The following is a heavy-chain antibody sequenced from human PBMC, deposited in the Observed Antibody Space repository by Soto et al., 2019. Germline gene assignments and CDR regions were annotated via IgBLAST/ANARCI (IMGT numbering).Heavy chain of an antibody. J-gene: IGHJ6*02. CDR1: GYTFIRYG. CDR3: ARGGYYDNSWGKLSHYVLDV. V-gene: IGHV1-18*01. D-gene: IGHD3-16*01. CDR2: ISPYNDYT. Sequence: QVQLAQSANEVKKPGASVRVSCKAAGYTFIRYGIAWVRQAPGQGLEWMGWISPYNDYTVYAQKFQGRVSMTADTSTRSVYMNLRGLKSDDTAVYYCARGGYYDNSWGKLSHYVLDVWGQGTSVSASS.